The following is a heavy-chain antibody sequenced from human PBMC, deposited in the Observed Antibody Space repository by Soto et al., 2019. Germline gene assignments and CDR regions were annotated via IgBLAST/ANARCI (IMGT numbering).Heavy chain of an antibody. CDR2: VYYRGSA. CDR1: GASVSDSNFY. CDR3: ARHSGRFGRAGAGIDS. D-gene: IGHD6-19*01. J-gene: IGHJ5*01. Sequence: QLQLQESGPGLVRPSETLSLTCTVSGASVSDSNFYWGWIRQPPGKELEWIGSVYYRGSAYYSPSRRSRVTISVDTSQNRFSLLLSSVTAADTAVYSWARHSGRFGRAGAGIDSWGQGTLVTVSS. V-gene: IGHV4-39*01.